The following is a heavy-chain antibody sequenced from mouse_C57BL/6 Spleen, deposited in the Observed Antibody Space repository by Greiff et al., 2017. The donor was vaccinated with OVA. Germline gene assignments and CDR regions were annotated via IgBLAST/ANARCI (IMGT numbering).Heavy chain of an antibody. D-gene: IGHD2-3*01. CDR2: INYDGSST. V-gene: IGHV5-16*01. CDR1: GFTFSDYY. Sequence: EVKLMESEGGLVQPGSSMKLSCTASGFTFSDYYMAWVRQVPEKGLEWVANINYDGSSTYYLDSLKSRFIISRDNAKNILYLQMSSLKSEDTATYYCARDRDGYRYFDVWGTGTTVTVSS. J-gene: IGHJ1*03. CDR3: ARDRDGYRYFDV.